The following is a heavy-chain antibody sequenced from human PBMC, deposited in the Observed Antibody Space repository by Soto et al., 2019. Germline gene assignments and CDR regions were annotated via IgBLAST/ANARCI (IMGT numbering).Heavy chain of an antibody. Sequence: ASVKVSCKASGYTFTSSDINWVRQATGQRLEWMGWINAGNGNTKYSQKFQGRVTITRDTSASTAYMELSSLRSEDTAVYYCARDPRGYSYGYNWFDPWGQGTLVTVSS. CDR2: INAGNGNT. CDR3: ARDPRGYSYGYNWFDP. CDR1: GYTFTSSD. V-gene: IGHV1-3*01. J-gene: IGHJ5*02. D-gene: IGHD5-18*01.